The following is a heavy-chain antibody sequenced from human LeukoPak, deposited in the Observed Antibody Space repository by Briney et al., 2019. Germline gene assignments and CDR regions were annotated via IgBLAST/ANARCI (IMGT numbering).Heavy chain of an antibody. J-gene: IGHJ6*02. D-gene: IGHD2-8*02. Sequence: DPGGSLRLSCAASGFTFDDYAMHWVRQAPGKGLEWVSGISWNSGGIGYADSVKGRFTISRDNAKNSPYLQMNSLRAEDTALYYCAKDLLGYYYYGMDVWGQGTTVTVSS. CDR3: AKDLLGYYYYGMDV. CDR1: GFTFDDYA. V-gene: IGHV3-9*01. CDR2: ISWNSGGI.